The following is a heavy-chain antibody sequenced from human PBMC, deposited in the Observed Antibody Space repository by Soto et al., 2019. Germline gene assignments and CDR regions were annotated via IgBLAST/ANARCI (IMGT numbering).Heavy chain of an antibody. D-gene: IGHD3-10*02. CDR2: IDYIGNT. CDR3: ARMFDNYVNGNWFAP. Sequence: QVQLQESGPGLVQPSEALSLTCTVSDGSIGSDYWRWIRQPPGKGLDWLGNIDYIGNTNYNPSLKSRVTMSIDTAKNRFSLKLASVTTADTAVYYCARMFDNYVNGNWFAPWDQATLVSVYS. V-gene: IGHV4-59*01. CDR1: DGSIGSDY. J-gene: IGHJ5*02.